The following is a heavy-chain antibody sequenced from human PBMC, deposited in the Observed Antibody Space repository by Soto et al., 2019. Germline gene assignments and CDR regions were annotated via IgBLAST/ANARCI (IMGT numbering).Heavy chain of an antibody. Sequence: PSETLSLTCTVSGGSISSGGHYWSWIRQHPGKGLEWIGYIYYSGSTYYNPSLKSRVTISVDTSKNQFSLKLSSVTAADTAVDYCASRDPGTSVDYWGQGTLVTVS. D-gene: IGHD1-7*01. J-gene: IGHJ4*02. CDR1: GGSISSGGHY. CDR2: IYYSGST. V-gene: IGHV4-31*03. CDR3: ASRDPGTSVDY.